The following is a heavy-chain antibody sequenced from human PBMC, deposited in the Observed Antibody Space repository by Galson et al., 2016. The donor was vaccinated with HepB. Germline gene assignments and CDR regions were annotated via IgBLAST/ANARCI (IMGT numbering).Heavy chain of an antibody. J-gene: IGHJ4*02. CDR1: GGTFSSHG. V-gene: IGHV1-69*13. D-gene: IGHD3-10*01. CDR3: ATTQSNLVRGVFLFDY. CDR2: IIPMRNTA. Sequence: SVKVSCKASGGTFSSHGISWVRQAAGQGLEWMGGIIPMRNTANYAQKFQGRVTITADESTRTYYMDLNSLTSEDTAVYYCATTQSNLVRGVFLFDYWGQGTLVTVSS.